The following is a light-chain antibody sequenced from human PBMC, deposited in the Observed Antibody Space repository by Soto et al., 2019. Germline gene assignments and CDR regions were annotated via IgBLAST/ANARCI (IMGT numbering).Light chain of an antibody. CDR3: SSYAGSSNLV. CDR1: SSDVGGYNY. V-gene: IGLV2-8*01. CDR2: EVS. J-gene: IGLJ3*02. Sequence: QSALTQPPSASGSPGQSVTISCTGTSSDVGGYNYVSWYQQHPGKAPKLMIYEVSKRPSGVPDRFSGSKSGNTASLTVSGLQAEDEADYYCSSYAGSSNLVFGEGTKLTVL.